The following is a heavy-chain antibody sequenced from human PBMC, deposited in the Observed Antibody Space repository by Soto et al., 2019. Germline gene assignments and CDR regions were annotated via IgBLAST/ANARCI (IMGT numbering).Heavy chain of an antibody. D-gene: IGHD3-10*01. V-gene: IGHV3-23*01. CDR1: GVTFSHYA. CDR3: AKQRADYGSGADTFYFDS. Sequence: EVQLLESGGGLVQPGGSLRLSCTVSGVTFSHYAMSWVRQAPGKGLEWVSSLTGSGGTTYYADSVRGRFIISRDNSNNTLFLLMKSLRAEDTALYYCAKQRADYGSGADTFYFDSWGQGALVTVSS. J-gene: IGHJ4*02. CDR2: LTGSGGTT.